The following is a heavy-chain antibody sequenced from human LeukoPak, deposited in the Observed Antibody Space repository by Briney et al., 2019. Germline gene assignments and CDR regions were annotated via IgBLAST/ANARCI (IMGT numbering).Heavy chain of an antibody. J-gene: IGHJ3*02. CDR3: ATTVTTLYAFDI. D-gene: IGHD4-17*01. Sequence: ASVKVSCKASGYTFTGYYMHWVRQAPGQGLKWMGRINPNSGGTNYAQKFQGRVTMTRDTSISTAYMELSRLRSDDTAVYYCATTVTTLYAFDIWGQGTMVTVSS. V-gene: IGHV1-2*06. CDR2: INPNSGGT. CDR1: GYTFTGYY.